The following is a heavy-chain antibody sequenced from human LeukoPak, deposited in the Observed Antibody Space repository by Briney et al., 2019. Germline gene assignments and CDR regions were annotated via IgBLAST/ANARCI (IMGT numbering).Heavy chain of an antibody. J-gene: IGHJ4*02. Sequence: QPGRSLRLSCAASGFTFDDYAMHWVRQAPGKGLEWVSGISWNSGSIGYADSVKGRFTISRDNAKNSLYLQMNSLRAEDTALYYCAKRGSYGGPFDYWGQGTLVTVSS. V-gene: IGHV3-9*01. CDR2: ISWNSGSI. CDR3: AKRGSYGGPFDY. D-gene: IGHD4-23*01. CDR1: GFTFDDYA.